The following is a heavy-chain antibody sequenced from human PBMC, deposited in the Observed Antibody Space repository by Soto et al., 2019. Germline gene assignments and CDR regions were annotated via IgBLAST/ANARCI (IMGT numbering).Heavy chain of an antibody. V-gene: IGHV1-18*01. CDR2: ISAYNGNT. Sequence: QVQLVQSGAEVKKPGASVKVSCKASGYTFTSYGISWVRQAPGQGLEWMGWISAYNGNTNYAQKLQGRVTMTTDTSTSTDYMELRSLRSDDTAVYYCARDRTGYWVMGAFDIWGQGTMVTVSS. CDR1: GYTFTSYG. D-gene: IGHD3-9*01. CDR3: ARDRTGYWVMGAFDI. J-gene: IGHJ3*02.